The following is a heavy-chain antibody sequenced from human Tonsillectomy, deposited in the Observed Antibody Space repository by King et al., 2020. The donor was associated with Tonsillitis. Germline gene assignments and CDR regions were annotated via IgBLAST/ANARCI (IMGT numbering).Heavy chain of an antibody. CDR3: ARGKRMGPTMNYFDY. CDR2: VDPEDGET. D-gene: IGHD1-26*01. Sequence: QLVQSGAEVKKPGATVKISCQVSGYTFTDYYMHWVQQAPGKGLEWMGLVDPEDGETIYAEKFRDRVTITADTSTDTAYMELSSLRSEDTAVYYCARGKRMGPTMNYFDYWGQGTLVTVSS. V-gene: IGHV1-69-2*01. J-gene: IGHJ4*02. CDR1: GYTFTDYY.